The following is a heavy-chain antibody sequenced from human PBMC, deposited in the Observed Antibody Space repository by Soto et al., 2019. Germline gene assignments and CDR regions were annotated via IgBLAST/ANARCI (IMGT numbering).Heavy chain of an antibody. CDR2: ISSSSSYT. CDR1: GFTFSDYY. Sequence: QVQLVESGGGLVKPGGSLRLSCAASGFTFSDYYMSWIRQAPGKGLEWVSYISSSSSYTNYADSVKGRFTISRDNAKNALYLQMNSLRAEDTAVYYCARNRVGWWFDPWGEGTLVTVSS. V-gene: IGHV3-11*05. CDR3: ARNRVGWWFDP. J-gene: IGHJ5*02. D-gene: IGHD1-26*01.